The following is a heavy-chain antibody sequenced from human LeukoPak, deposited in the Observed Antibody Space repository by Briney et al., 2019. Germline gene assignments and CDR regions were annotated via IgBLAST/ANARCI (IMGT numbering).Heavy chain of an antibody. J-gene: IGHJ4*02. V-gene: IGHV5-51*01. D-gene: IGHD5-18*01. CDR3: ATTNRYSYGYD. CDR1: GSSFSSYW. CDR2: IYPGDSDT. Sequence: PGESLQISCQGSGSSFSSYWIGWVRQLPGKGLEWMGIIYPGDSDTRYSPSFQGQVTISADKSISTAYLQWSSLKASDTAMYYCATTNRYSYGYDWGQGTLVTVSS.